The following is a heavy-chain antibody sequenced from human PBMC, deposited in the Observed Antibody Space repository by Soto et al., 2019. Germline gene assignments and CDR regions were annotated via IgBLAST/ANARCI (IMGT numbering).Heavy chain of an antibody. CDR3: ARVGRQDYYYYGMDV. J-gene: IGHJ6*02. D-gene: IGHD2-15*01. CDR2: IIPIFGTA. CDR1: GGTFSSYA. V-gene: IGHV1-69*13. Sequence: SVKVSCKASGGTFSSYAISWVRQAPGQGLEWMGGIIPIFGTANYAQKFQGGVTITADESTSTAYMELSSLRSEDTAVYYCARVGRQDYYYYGMDVWGQGTTVTVSS.